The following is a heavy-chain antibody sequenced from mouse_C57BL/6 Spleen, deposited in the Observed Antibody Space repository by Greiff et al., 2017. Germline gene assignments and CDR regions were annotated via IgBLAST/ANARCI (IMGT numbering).Heavy chain of an antibody. CDR2: IHPNSGST. D-gene: IGHD2-3*01. Sequence: QVQLQQPGAELVKPGASVKLSCKASGYTFTSYWMHWVKQRPGQGLEWIGMIHPNSGSTNYNEKFKSKATLTVDKSSSTAYMQLSSLTSEDSAVYYYAVDGYYPYYFDYWGQGTTLTVSS. J-gene: IGHJ2*01. V-gene: IGHV1-64*01. CDR1: GYTFTSYW. CDR3: AVDGYYPYYFDY.